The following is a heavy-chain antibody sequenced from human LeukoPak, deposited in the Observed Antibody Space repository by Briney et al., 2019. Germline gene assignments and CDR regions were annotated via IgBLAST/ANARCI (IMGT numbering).Heavy chain of an antibody. Sequence: GGSLRLSCAAFGFTFSSYAISWVRQAPGKGLEWVSAISGSGGSTYYADSVKGRFTISRDNSKNTLYLQMNSLRAEDTAVYYCAKDRSRYCSSTSCLNGMDVWGQGTTVTVSS. D-gene: IGHD2-2*01. CDR1: GFTFSSYA. CDR3: AKDRSRYCSSTSCLNGMDV. J-gene: IGHJ6*02. CDR2: ISGSGGST. V-gene: IGHV3-23*01.